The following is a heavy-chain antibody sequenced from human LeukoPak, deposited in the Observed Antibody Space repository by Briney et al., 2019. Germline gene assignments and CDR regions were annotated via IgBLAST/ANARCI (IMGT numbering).Heavy chain of an antibody. CDR3: ARDVWFGDYRWFDP. CDR1: GFTFSDYY. D-gene: IGHD3-10*01. CDR2: ISSSSSYT. Sequence: PGGSLRLSCAASGFTFSDYYMSWIRQAPGKGLEWVSYISSSSSYTNYADSLKGRFTISRDNSKNTLYLQMSSLRAEDTAVYFCARDVWFGDYRWFDPWGQGTLVIVSS. V-gene: IGHV3-11*06. J-gene: IGHJ5*02.